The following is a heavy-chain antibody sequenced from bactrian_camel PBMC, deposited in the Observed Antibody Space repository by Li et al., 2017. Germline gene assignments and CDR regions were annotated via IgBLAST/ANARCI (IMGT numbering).Heavy chain of an antibody. J-gene: IGHJ4*01. CDR3: KTDTPSLHAPIPWCEYGL. D-gene: IGHD2*01. V-gene: IGHV3S25*01. Sequence: QLVESGGGLVQPGESLRLSCVASGGRFTFWTSWVRQAPGKGLEWVSGINSGGGSTYTEDSMKGRFTISRDNAKNTVYLQTNSLKPEDTAMYYCKTDTPSLHAPIPWCEYGLWGQGTQVTVS. CDR1: GGRFTFW. CDR2: INSGGGST.